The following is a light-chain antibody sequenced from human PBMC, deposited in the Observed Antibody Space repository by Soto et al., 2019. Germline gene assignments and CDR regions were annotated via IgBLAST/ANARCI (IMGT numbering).Light chain of an antibody. J-gene: IGKJ5*01. CDR1: QSVSSSY. V-gene: IGKV3-20*01. CDR3: QQYGSSPFT. Sequence: IVLPQSPGTLSLYAGERASLSSRASQSVSSSYLAWYQQKPGQAPRLLIYGASSRATGIPDRFSGSGSGTDFTLTISRLEPEDFAVYYCQQYGSSPFTFGQGTRLEIK. CDR2: GAS.